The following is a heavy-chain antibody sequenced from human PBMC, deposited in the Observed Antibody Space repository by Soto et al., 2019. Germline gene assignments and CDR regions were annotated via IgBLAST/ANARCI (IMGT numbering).Heavy chain of an antibody. CDR1: GFTFSSYA. Sequence: GGSLRLSCAASGFTFSSYAMSWVRQAPGKGLEWVSAISGSGGSTYYADSVKGRFTISRDNSKNTLYLQMNSLRAEDTAVYYCAKDDQLGIGGGLDYWGQGTLVTVSS. D-gene: IGHD2-2*01. CDR3: AKDDQLGIGGGLDY. J-gene: IGHJ4*02. V-gene: IGHV3-23*01. CDR2: ISGSGGST.